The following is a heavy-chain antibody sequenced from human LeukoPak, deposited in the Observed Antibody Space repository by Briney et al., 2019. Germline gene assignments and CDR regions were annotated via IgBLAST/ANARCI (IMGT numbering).Heavy chain of an antibody. J-gene: IGHJ4*02. CDR3: ARELRTFDC. CDR2: IKHNGDEL. D-gene: IGHD3-16*01. Sequence: GGSLRLSCAASGFTFSSYWMPWVRQAPGKGLEWVANIKHNGDELNYVDSVEDRFTISRDNAKNSLYLHMTSLRAEDTAVYYCARELRTFDCWGQGTLVTVSS. V-gene: IGHV3-7*01. CDR1: GFTFSSYW.